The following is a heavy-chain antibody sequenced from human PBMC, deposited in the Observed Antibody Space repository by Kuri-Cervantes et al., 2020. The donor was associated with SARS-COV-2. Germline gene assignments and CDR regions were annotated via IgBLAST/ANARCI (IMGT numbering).Heavy chain of an antibody. D-gene: IGHD3-10*01. CDR1: GFTFSSYG. V-gene: IGHV3-30*03. Sequence: GESLKISCAASGFTFSSYGMHWVRQAPGKGLEWVAVISYDGSNKYYADSVKGRFTISRDNSKNTLYLQMNSLRSEDTAVYYCARGSMVRGVIGHYGMDVWGQGTTVTVSS. CDR3: ARGSMVRGVIGHYGMDV. J-gene: IGHJ6*02. CDR2: ISYDGSNK.